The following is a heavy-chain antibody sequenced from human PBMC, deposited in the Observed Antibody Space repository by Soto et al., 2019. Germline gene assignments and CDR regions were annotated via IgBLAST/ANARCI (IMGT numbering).Heavy chain of an antibody. CDR3: ARSRYYVES. CDR2: IKVDNGDT. CDR1: SYTFKNYG. Sequence: QVQLVQSGSEVKKPGASVKVSCDASSYTFKNYGIGWVRQAPGQGPEWVGWIKVDNGDTKYAEKLQGRVTLTTDTSTITAYMELRDLRSDDTAFYYCARSRYYVESWGQRTLVTVPS. V-gene: IGHV1-18*01. J-gene: IGHJ4*02.